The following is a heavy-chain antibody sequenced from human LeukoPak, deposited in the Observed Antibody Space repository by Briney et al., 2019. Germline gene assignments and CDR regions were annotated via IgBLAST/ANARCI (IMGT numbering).Heavy chain of an antibody. D-gene: IGHD6-13*01. J-gene: IGHJ4*02. V-gene: IGHV4-38-2*02. CDR2: IHHSGST. CDR3: ARAAPRWYSRRSNVLTRFDY. CDR1: GYSISSGYY. Sequence: SETLSLTCTVSGYSISSGYYWGWIRQPPGKGLEWIGSIHHSGSTDYNPSLKSRVTISVDTSKNQFSLKLSSVTAADTAVYYCARAAPRWYSRRSNVLTRFDYWGQGTLVTVSS.